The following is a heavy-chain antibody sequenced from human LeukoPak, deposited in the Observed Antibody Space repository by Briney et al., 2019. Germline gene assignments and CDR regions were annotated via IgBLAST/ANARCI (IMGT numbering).Heavy chain of an antibody. V-gene: IGHV3-15*01. D-gene: IGHD3-16*01. CDR3: AGGILLRYYYYYGMDV. CDR1: GFTFSNAW. J-gene: IGHJ6*02. Sequence: GGSLRLSCAASGFTFSNAWMSWVRQAPGKGLEWVGRIKSKTDGGTTDYAAPVKGRFTISRDDSKNTLYLQMNSLKTEDTAVYYCAGGILLRYYYYYGMDVWGQGTTVTVSS. CDR2: IKSKTDGGTT.